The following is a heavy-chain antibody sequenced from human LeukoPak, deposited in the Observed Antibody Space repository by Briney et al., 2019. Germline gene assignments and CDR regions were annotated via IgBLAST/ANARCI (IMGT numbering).Heavy chain of an antibody. CDR3: TRVYSSGWYGNYFDY. Sequence: PGGSLRPSCPASGFTFGAYAMSSVRQAPGKGLEWVGFIRSKAYEGTTEYAASVKGRFTISRDDSKSIAYLQMSSLKTEDTAVYYCTRVYSSGWYGNYFDYWGQGTLVTVSS. V-gene: IGHV3-49*04. CDR2: IRSKAYEGTT. D-gene: IGHD6-19*01. CDR1: GFTFGAYA. J-gene: IGHJ4*02.